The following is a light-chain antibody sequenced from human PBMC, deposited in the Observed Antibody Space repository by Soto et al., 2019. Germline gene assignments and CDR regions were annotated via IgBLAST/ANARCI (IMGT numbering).Light chain of an antibody. CDR3: QQFGSTPGFT. J-gene: IGKJ3*01. CDR2: GAS. V-gene: IGKV3-20*01. CDR1: QSINSRY. Sequence: ESVLSQSPGTLSLSPGERATLSCRASQSINSRYLAWYQQKPGQAPRLLIYGASSRATSIPDRFSGSGSGTDFTLTISRLEPEDFAVYYCQQFGSTPGFTFGPGTKVDIK.